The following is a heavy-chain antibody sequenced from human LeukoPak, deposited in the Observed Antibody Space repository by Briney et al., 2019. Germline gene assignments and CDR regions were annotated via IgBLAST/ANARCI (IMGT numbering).Heavy chain of an antibody. Sequence: GGSLRLSCAASGFTFSSYAMSWVRQAPGKGLEWVSGISASGGSTYYADSVKGRFTVSRDSSKYTLYLQMNSLRAEDTAVYYCAKDSPVLTVWGQGTLVTVSS. V-gene: IGHV3-23*01. CDR1: GFTFSSYA. D-gene: IGHD3-9*01. CDR3: AKDSPVLTV. CDR2: ISASGGST. J-gene: IGHJ4*02.